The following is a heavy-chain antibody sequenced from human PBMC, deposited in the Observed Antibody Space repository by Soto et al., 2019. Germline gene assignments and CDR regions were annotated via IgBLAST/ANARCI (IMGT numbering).Heavy chain of an antibody. J-gene: IGHJ6*02. Sequence: GGSLRLSCAASGFTFSRYGMHWVRQAPGNDLEWVALISYDGSNKYYADSVKGRFTISRDNSKNTLYLQMNSLRAEDTAVYYCARRNYGMDVWGQGTTVTVSS. CDR3: ARRNYGMDV. CDR2: ISYDGSNK. CDR1: GFTFSRYG. V-gene: IGHV3-30*03.